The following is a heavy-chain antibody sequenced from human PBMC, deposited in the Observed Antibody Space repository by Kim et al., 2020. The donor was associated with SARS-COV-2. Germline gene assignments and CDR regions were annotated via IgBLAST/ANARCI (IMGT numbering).Heavy chain of an antibody. D-gene: IGHD6-6*01. J-gene: IGHJ3*02. V-gene: IGHV1-2*02. Sequence: ASVKVSCKASGYTFTGYYMHWVRQAPGQGLEWMGWINPNSGGTNYAQKFQGRVTMTRDTSISTAYMELSRLRSDDTAVYYCARGTASIAARPHAFDIWGQGTMVTVSS. CDR2: INPNSGGT. CDR3: ARGTASIAARPHAFDI. CDR1: GYTFTGYY.